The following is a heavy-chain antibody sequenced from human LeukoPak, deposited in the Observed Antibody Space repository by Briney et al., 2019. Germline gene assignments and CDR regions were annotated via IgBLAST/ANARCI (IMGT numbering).Heavy chain of an antibody. CDR3: AKDRYCTNNICHGDFDY. Sequence: GGSLSLSCAASGFTFSNYAMSWVRQAPGKGLEWVSGISGSGGDTYYADSVKGRFTISRDNSKNTLYLQMNSLRAEDTAVYYCAKDRYCTNNICHGDFDYWGQGTLVTVSS. V-gene: IGHV3-23*01. CDR2: ISGSGGDT. D-gene: IGHD2-8*01. J-gene: IGHJ4*02. CDR1: GFTFSNYA.